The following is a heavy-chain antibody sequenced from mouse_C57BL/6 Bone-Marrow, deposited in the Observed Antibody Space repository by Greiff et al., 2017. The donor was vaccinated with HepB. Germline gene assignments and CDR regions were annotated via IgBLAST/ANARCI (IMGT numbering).Heavy chain of an antibody. J-gene: IGHJ3*01. CDR2: INSDGGST. CDR1: GFTFSSYA. Sequence: EVKLVESGGGLVQPGGSRKLSCAASGFTFSSYAMSWVRQTPEKRLELVAAINSDGGSTYYPDTMERRFIISRDNTKKTLYLQRSSLRSEDTALYYCARHPSLIYYDYDGWFAYWGQGTLVTVSA. CDR3: ARHPSLIYYDYDGWFAY. D-gene: IGHD2-4*01. V-gene: IGHV5-2*01.